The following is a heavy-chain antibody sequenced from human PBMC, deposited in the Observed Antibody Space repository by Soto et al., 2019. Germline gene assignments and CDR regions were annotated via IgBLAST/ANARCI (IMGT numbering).Heavy chain of an antibody. J-gene: IGHJ6*02. V-gene: IGHV5-10-1*01. CDR3: GTDYYYYGMGV. Sequence: GESLKFSCKCSGCSYTRYWISWWRQMHGKGLEWMGRIDPSDSYTNYSPSFQGNVTISADKSISTAYLQWSCLKASDTAMYYCGTDYYYYGMGVWGQGITVTVSS. CDR2: IDPSDSYT. CDR1: GCSYTRYW.